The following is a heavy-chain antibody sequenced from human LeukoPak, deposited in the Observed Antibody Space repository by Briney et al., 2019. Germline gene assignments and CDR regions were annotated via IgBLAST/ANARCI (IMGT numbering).Heavy chain of an antibody. CDR3: ARAARIAVAGSTAHYYMDV. V-gene: IGHV1-2*02. Sequence: ASVKVSCKASGYTFTGCYMHWVRQAPGQGLEWMGWINPNSGGTNYAQKFQGRVTMTRDTSISTAYMKLSRLRSDDTAVYYCARAARIAVAGSTAHYYMDVWGKGTTVTVSS. D-gene: IGHD6-19*01. CDR1: GYTFTGCY. CDR2: INPNSGGT. J-gene: IGHJ6*03.